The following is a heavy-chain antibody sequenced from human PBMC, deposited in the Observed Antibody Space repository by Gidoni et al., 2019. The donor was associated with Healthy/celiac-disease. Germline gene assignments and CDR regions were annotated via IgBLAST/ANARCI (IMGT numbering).Heavy chain of an antibody. CDR2: ISYDGSNK. J-gene: IGHJ4*02. Sequence: QVQLVESGGGVVQPGRSLRLSCAASGFTFSSYAMHWVRQAPGKGLEWVAVISYDGSNKYYADSVKGRFTISRDNSKNTLYLQMNSLRAEDTAVYYCASGKVRFDYWGQGTLVTVSS. CDR3: ASGKVRFDY. CDR1: GFTFSSYA. V-gene: IGHV3-30-3*01.